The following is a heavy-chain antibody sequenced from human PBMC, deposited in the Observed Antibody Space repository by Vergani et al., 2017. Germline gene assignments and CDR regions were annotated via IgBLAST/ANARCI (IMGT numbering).Heavy chain of an antibody. V-gene: IGHV3-23*04. CDR2: ISGSGGST. CDR3: AKGDSIAVAGLVDY. CDR1: GFSFSIYG. Sequence: EVQLVESGGGLVQPGGSLTLSCAASGFSFSIYGMNWVRQAPGKGLEWVSYISGSGGSTYYADSVKGRFTISRDNSKNTLYLQMNSLRAEDTAVYYCAKGDSIAVAGLVDYWGQGTLVTVSP. J-gene: IGHJ4*02. D-gene: IGHD6-19*01.